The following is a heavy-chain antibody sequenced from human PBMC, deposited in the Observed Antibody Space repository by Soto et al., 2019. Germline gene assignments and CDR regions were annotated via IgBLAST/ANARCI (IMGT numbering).Heavy chain of an antibody. Sequence: ASVKVSCKTSGYTFTTYGVSWVRQAPGQGLEWMGWISPYNGNTNYAQRLQGRVTLTTDTSTNTAYMELRSLRSDDTAPYYCAREDGYCSGGSCHSGGWLEPWGQGTLVTVSS. V-gene: IGHV1-18*01. CDR1: GYTFTTYG. CDR3: AREDGYCSGGSCHSGGWLEP. CDR2: ISPYNGNT. J-gene: IGHJ5*02. D-gene: IGHD2-15*01.